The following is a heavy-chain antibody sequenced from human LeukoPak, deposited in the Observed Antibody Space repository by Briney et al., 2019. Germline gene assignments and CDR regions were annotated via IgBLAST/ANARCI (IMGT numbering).Heavy chain of an antibody. CDR1: GYTFTGYY. V-gene: IGHV1-2*02. J-gene: IGHJ3*02. CDR2: INPNSGGT. CDR3: AGVAPGIAAAGI. Sequence: ASVKVSCKASGYTFTGYYMHWVRQAPGQGLEWMGWINPNSGGTNYAQKFQGRVTMTRDTSISTAYMELSRLRSDDTAVYYCAGVAPGIAAAGIWGQGTMVTVSS. D-gene: IGHD6-13*01.